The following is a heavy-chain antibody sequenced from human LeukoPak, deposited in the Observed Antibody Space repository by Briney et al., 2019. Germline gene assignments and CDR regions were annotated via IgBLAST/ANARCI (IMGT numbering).Heavy chain of an antibody. Sequence: GGSLRLSCAASGFTFSSYAMSWVRQAPGKGLEWVAVVSSDESNKYYADSVKGRFTISRDNSKNTVYLQMNSLRAEDTAVYYCGRDLRHQLLYCLDYWGQGTLVTVSS. CDR2: VSSDESNK. V-gene: IGHV3-30*04. CDR1: GFTFSSYA. J-gene: IGHJ4*02. CDR3: GRDLRHQLLYCLDY. D-gene: IGHD2-2*02.